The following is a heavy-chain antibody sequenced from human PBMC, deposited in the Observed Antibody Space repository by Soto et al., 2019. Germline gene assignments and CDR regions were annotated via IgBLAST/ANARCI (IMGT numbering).Heavy chain of an antibody. CDR1: GYTFTSYG. D-gene: IGHD5-18*01. Sequence: ASVKVSCKASGYTFTSYGISWVRQAPGQGLEWMGWINAYNGNTKYSQKFQGRVTITRDTSASTAYMELSSLRSEDTAVYYCARGYSYGSAYSYYGMDVWGQGTTVTVSS. CDR2: INAYNGNT. V-gene: IGHV1-18*01. CDR3: ARGYSYGSAYSYYGMDV. J-gene: IGHJ6*02.